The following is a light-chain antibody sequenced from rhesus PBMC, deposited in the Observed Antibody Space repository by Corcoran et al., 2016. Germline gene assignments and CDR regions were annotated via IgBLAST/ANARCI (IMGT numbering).Light chain of an antibody. V-gene: IGKV1-28*03. J-gene: IGKJ4*01. CDR2: AAS. CDR3: LQHNSYPLT. Sequence: DIQMTQSPSSLSASVGDTVTITCRASQGINSYLNWFQTKPGKSPKLLIYAASSLESGVPSRFSGSVSGTDFTLTISSLQPEDFAVYYCLQHNSYPLTFGGGTKVELK. CDR1: QGINSY.